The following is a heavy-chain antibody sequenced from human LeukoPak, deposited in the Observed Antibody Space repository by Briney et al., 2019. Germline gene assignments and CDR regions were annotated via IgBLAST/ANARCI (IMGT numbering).Heavy chain of an antibody. CDR3: ATNGGGKSGSGNFDY. CDR2: ISSSSASI. D-gene: IGHD3-16*01. V-gene: IGHV3-48*03. Sequence: PGGSLRLSCAASGLTFGSYEMTWVRQAPGKGLEWVSYISSSSASIYYADSVKGRFTISRDNAKNSLYLQMNSLRAEDTALYYCATNGGGKSGSGNFDYWGQGTLVTASS. J-gene: IGHJ4*02. CDR1: GLTFGSYE.